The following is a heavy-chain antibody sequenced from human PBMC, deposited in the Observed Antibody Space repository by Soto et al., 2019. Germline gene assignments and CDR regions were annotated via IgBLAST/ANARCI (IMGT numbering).Heavy chain of an antibody. V-gene: IGHV3-30*09. J-gene: IGHJ4*02. Sequence: QEQMVQSGGGVVQPGRSLRLSCAASPFTFRSYSMHWVRQAPGKGLXXXXXISYDGSKESYADSVKGRFAXSXXXSXXXXXXXXXXXXXXDTAVYYCARYCNGGACYSASLDYWGQGTQVTVSS. CDR2: ISYDGSKE. CDR3: ARYCNGGACYSASLDY. CDR1: PFTFRSYS. D-gene: IGHD2-15*01.